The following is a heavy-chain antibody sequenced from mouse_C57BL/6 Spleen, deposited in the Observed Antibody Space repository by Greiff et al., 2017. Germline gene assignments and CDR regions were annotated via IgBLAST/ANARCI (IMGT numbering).Heavy chain of an antibody. CDR1: GYTFTDHT. V-gene: IGHV1-78*01. J-gene: IGHJ3*01. CDR2: IYPRDGST. D-gene: IGHD1-1*02. Sequence: QVQLQQSDAELVKPGASVKISCKVSGYTFTDHTIHWMKQRPEQGLEWIGWIYPRDGSTKYNETFKGKATLTVDTSSSTAYMELHSLTSEDSAVYFCARTGARLSPFAYWGQGTLGTVSA. CDR3: ARTGARLSPFAY.